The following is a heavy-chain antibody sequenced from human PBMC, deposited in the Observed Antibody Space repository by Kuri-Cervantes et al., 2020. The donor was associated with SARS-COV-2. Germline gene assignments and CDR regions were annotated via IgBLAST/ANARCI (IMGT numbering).Heavy chain of an antibody. CDR2: ISGSGGST. J-gene: IGHJ3*02. CDR1: GFTFSSYA. Sequence: GESLKISCAASGFTFSSYAMSWVRQAPGKGLEWVSAISGSGGSTSYADSVKGRFTISRDNSKNTLYLQMNSLRAEDTAVYYCARGTYYYDSTGHAFDIWGQGTMVTVSS. CDR3: ARGTYYYDSTGHAFDI. V-gene: IGHV3-23*01. D-gene: IGHD3-22*01.